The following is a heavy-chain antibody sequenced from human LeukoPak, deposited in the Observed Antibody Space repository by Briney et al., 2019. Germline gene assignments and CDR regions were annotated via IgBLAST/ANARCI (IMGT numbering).Heavy chain of an antibody. CDR2: ISSSSSYI. V-gene: IGHV3-21*01. J-gene: IGHJ4*02. CDR3: ALETYDFWSGYLDY. D-gene: IGHD3-3*01. CDR1: GFTFSSYS. Sequence: GGSLRLSCAASGFTFSSYSMNWVRQAPGKGLEWVSSISSSSSYIYYADSVKGRFTISRDNAENSLYLQMNSLRAEDTAVYYCALETYDFWSGYLDYWGQGTLVTVSS.